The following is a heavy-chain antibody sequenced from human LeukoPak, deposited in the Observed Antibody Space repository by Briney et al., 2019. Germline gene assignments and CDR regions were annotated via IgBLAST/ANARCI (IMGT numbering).Heavy chain of an antibody. CDR1: GGSFGGYY. Sequence: SETLSLTCAVYGGSFGGYYWSWIRQPPGKGLEWIGEINHSGSTNYNPSLKSRVTISVDTSKNQFSLKLSSVTAADTAVYYCARGRRVYCRGGSCKGAFDIWGQGTMVTVSS. CDR2: INHSGST. CDR3: ARGRRVYCRGGSCKGAFDI. J-gene: IGHJ3*02. D-gene: IGHD2-15*01. V-gene: IGHV4-34*01.